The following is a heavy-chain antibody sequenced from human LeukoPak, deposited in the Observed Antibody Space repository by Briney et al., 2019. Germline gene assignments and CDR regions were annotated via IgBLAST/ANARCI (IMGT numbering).Heavy chain of an antibody. J-gene: IGHJ4*02. V-gene: IGHV3-74*01. CDR3: ARGYDNSGYFDY. Sequence: PGGSLRLSCAASGFTFSSYWMHWVRHAPGKGLVWVSRINTDGSRTDYADSVKGRFTISRHNSKNTLYLQMNSLRAEDTAVYYCARGYDNSGYFDYWGQGTLVTVSS. CDR1: GFTFSSYW. CDR2: INTDGSRT. D-gene: IGHD3-22*01.